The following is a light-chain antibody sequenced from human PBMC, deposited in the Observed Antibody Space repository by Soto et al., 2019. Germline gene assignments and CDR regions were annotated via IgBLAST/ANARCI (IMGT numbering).Light chain of an antibody. CDR3: CSYAGSSTFHVV. Sequence: QSVLTQPDSVSGSPGQSITLSCTGTSSDVGSYNLVSWYQQHPGKAPKLMIYEGSKRPSGVSNRFSGSKSGNTASLTISGLQAEDEADYYCCSYAGSSTFHVVFGGGTKLTVL. CDR2: EGS. V-gene: IGLV2-23*03. J-gene: IGLJ2*01. CDR1: SSDVGSYNL.